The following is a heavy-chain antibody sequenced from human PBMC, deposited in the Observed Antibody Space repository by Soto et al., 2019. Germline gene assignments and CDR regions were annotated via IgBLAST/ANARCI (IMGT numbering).Heavy chain of an antibody. Sequence: GVPLRLFFAASGFTFSRYCRHWVRQAQGKGLVWVSRIKTDGSSTKYADSVKGRFTISRDNAKNMLYLQMNSLSPEDTAVYYCTREKFDPWGQGTLVTVSS. CDR2: IKTDGSST. CDR3: TREKFDP. J-gene: IGHJ5*02. CDR1: GFTFSRYC. V-gene: IGHV3-74*03.